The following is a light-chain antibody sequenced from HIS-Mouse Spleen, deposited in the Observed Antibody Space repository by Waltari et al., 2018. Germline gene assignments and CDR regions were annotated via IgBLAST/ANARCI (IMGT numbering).Light chain of an antibody. J-gene: IGLJ3*02. CDR2: GKN. CDR3: NSRDSSGNHLV. CDR1: SLRSYY. V-gene: IGLV3-19*01. Sequence: SSELTQDPAVSVALGQTVRITCQGDSLRSYYATWYQQEPGQAPVLVIHGKNNRPSGIPERFSSSSSGNTASWTITAAQAEDEADYCCNSRDSSGNHLVFGGGTKLTVL.